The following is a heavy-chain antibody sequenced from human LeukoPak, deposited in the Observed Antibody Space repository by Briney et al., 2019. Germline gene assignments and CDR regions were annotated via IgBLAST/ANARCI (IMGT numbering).Heavy chain of an antibody. J-gene: IGHJ4*02. CDR2: ICCSGST. D-gene: IGHD2-15*01. V-gene: IGHV4-39*01. CDR3: ARSVYIVVEYYFDC. Sequence: NPSETLSLTCTVSGXSISSSSDCWGWIRRPPGKGLEWIVTICCSGSTFYNPSLKSRVTISVDTSKNQFSLRLSSVTAADTAVYYCARSVYIVVEYYFDCWGQGALVTVSS. CDR1: GXSISSSSDC.